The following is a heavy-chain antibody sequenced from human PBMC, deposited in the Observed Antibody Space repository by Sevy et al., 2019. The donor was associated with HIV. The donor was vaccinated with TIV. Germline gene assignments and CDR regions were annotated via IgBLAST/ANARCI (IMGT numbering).Heavy chain of an antibody. Sequence: GGSLRLSCAASGFTFSSYGMHWVRQAPGKGLEWVAVISYDGSNKYYADSVKGRFTISRDNSKNTLCLQMNSLRAEDTAVYYCAKDSSGSLDYWGQGTLVTVSS. V-gene: IGHV3-30*18. D-gene: IGHD1-26*01. J-gene: IGHJ4*02. CDR2: ISYDGSNK. CDR1: GFTFSSYG. CDR3: AKDSSGSLDY.